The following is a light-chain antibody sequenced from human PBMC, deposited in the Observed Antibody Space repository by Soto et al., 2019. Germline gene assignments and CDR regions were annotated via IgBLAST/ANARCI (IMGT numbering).Light chain of an antibody. CDR1: QSLVHSNGNTF. J-gene: IGKJ1*01. V-gene: IGKV2-30*02. CDR2: KVS. Sequence: EVVMTQSPLSLPVTLGQPASISCRSSQSLVHSNGNTFLTWFQQRPGQSPRRLIYKVSIRDSGVSDRFSGSGSGTDFTLKIIRVEAEDVGVYYCMQGTYAPKTFGQGTIVEI. CDR3: MQGTYAPKT.